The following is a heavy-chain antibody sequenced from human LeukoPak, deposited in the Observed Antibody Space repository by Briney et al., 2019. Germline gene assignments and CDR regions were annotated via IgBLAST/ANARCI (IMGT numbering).Heavy chain of an antibody. CDR2: ISWNSGRI. D-gene: IGHD4/OR15-4a*01. V-gene: IGHV3-9*01. CDR3: AKDQGANYYYGMDV. CDR1: GFTFDDYA. J-gene: IGHJ6*02. Sequence: PGRSLRLSCAASGFTFDDYAMHWVRQAPGKGLEWVSGISWNSGRIGYADSAKGRFTISRDNAKNSLYLQMNSLRAEDTALCYCAKDQGANYYYGMDVWGQGTTVTVSS.